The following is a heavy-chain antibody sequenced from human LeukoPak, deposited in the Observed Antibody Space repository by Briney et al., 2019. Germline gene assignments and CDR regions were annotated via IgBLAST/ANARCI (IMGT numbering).Heavy chain of an antibody. J-gene: IGHJ5*02. CDR1: GFTFSSSW. Sequence: GGSLRLSCAASGFTFSSSWMHWVRPAPGKGLVWVSRINSDGTSTTYADSVKGRFTISRDNAKNTLYLQMNSLSAEDTAVYYCARVQYYGSGTYYSWFDPWGQGTLVAVSS. CDR3: ARVQYYGSGTYYSWFDP. CDR2: INSDGTST. D-gene: IGHD3-10*01. V-gene: IGHV3-74*01.